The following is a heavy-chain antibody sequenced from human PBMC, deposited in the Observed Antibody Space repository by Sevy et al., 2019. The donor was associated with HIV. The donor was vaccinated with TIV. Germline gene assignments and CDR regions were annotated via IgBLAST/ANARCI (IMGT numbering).Heavy chain of an antibody. V-gene: IGHV3-64D*06. CDR2: LSSHNAGST. CDR1: GFIFSNYA. J-gene: IGHJ5*02. CDR3: VKDRIETILWSKGDWFAP. D-gene: IGHD3-9*01. Sequence: GGSLRLSCSASGFIFSNYAMHWVRQAPGKGLEYVSGLSSHNAGSTYYADSVNGRFTISRDNSKNTLYLQMTSLRTEDTAVYYWVKDRIETILWSKGDWFAPWGQGTLVTVSS.